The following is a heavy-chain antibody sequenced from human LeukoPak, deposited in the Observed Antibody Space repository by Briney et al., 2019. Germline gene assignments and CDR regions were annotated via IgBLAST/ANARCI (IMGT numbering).Heavy chain of an antibody. Sequence: SETLSLTCTVSGDSISSRNWGWIRQPPGKGLEWIGYIYYSGSPSYNPSLKSRVTISVDTSKNQFSLKLSSVTAADTAVYYCATLSRRYSYVSFDYWGQGTLVTVSS. D-gene: IGHD5-18*01. CDR3: ATLSRRYSYVSFDY. V-gene: IGHV4-59*11. CDR2: IYYSGSP. CDR1: GDSISSRN. J-gene: IGHJ4*02.